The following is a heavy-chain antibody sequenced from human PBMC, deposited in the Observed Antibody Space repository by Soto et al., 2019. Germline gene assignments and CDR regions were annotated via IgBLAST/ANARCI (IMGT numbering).Heavy chain of an antibody. Sequence: QVQLVQSGAEVKKPGSSVKVSCKASGGTFSSYTISWVRQAPGQGLEWMGRIIPILGIANYAQKFQGRVTNNAEQSTDKAFLEAERLRTEGTAVYYCATDSGYDLGSPVWGQGTLVTVSS. V-gene: IGHV1-69*02. J-gene: IGHJ4*02. CDR2: IIPILGIA. D-gene: IGHD5-12*01. CDR1: GGTFSSYT. CDR3: ATDSGYDLGSPV.